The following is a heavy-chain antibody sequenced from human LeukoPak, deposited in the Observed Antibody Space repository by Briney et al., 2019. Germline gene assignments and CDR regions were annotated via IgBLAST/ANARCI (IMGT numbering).Heavy chain of an antibody. D-gene: IGHD3-22*01. J-gene: IGHJ4*02. Sequence: SGGSLRLSCAVSGFTVSSNYMSWVRQAPGKGLEWVSIIYSGGYTFYADSVKGRFTISRDNSKNTLYLQMNSLRAEDTAVYYCARDRDSSGYYDHWGQGTLVTVTS. CDR3: ARDRDSSGYYDH. V-gene: IGHV3-53*01. CDR1: GFTVSSNY. CDR2: IYSGGYT.